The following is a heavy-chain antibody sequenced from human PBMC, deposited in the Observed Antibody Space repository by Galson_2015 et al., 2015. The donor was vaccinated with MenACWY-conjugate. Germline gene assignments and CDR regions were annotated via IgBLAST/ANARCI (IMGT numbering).Heavy chain of an antibody. J-gene: IGHJ1*01. CDR1: GFTFSSYS. D-gene: IGHD6-13*01. V-gene: IGHV3-48*01. Sequence: SLRLSCAASGFTFSSYSMYWVRQAPGKGLEWVSYISESSSTIVYADSVKDRFTISRDNAKNSLYLQMNSLRAEDTAVYYCASRESSSWYRQYFQHWGQGTLVTVSS. CDR3: ASRESSSWYRQYFQH. CDR2: ISESSSTI.